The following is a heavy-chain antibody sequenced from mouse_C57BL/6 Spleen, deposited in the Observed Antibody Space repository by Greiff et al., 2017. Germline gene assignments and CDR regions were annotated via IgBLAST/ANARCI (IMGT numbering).Heavy chain of an antibody. D-gene: IGHD1-1*01. J-gene: IGHJ3*01. CDR3: AKDYYGSSWGVSY. CDR2: IYPGDGDT. Sequence: QVQLKQSGPELVKPGASVKISCKASGYAFSSSWMNWVKQRPGKGLEWIGRIYPGDGDTNYNGKFKGKATLTADKSSSTAYMQLSILTSEDSAVYFCAKDYYGSSWGVSYWGQGTLVTVSA. CDR1: GYAFSSSW. V-gene: IGHV1-82*01.